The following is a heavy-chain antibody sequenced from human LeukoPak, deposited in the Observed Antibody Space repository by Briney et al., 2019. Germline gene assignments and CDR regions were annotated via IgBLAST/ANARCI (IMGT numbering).Heavy chain of an antibody. CDR2: ISAYNGNT. J-gene: IGHJ3*02. CDR1: GYTFTSYG. CDR3: AIPLCSGGSCYDAFDI. V-gene: IGHV1-18*01. D-gene: IGHD2-15*01. Sequence: ASVKVSCKASGYTFTSYGISWVRQAPGQGLEWMGWISAYNGNTNYAQKLQGRVTMTTDTSTSTAYMELRSLRSDDTAVYYCAIPLCSGGSCYDAFDIWGQGTMVTVSS.